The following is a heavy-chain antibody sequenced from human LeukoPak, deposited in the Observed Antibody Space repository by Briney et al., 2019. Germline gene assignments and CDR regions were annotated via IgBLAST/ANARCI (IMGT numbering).Heavy chain of an antibody. Sequence: GGSLRLSCAASGFTFDDYAMHWVRQAPGKGLEWVSGISWNSGSIGYADSVKGRFTISRDSAKNSLYLQMNSLRAEDTAVYYCARHVGISFWGQGTLVTVSS. V-gene: IGHV3-9*01. CDR2: ISWNSGSI. J-gene: IGHJ4*02. CDR1: GFTFDDYA. D-gene: IGHD7-27*01. CDR3: ARHVGISF.